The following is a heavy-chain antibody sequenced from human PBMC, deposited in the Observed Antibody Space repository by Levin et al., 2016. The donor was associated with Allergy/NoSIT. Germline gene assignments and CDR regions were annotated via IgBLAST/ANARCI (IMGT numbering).Heavy chain of an antibody. D-gene: IGHD6-19*01. CDR3: AKGPTYSSGWSIWSWFDP. V-gene: IGHV3-23*01. CDR2: ISGSGGST. Sequence: WIRQPPGKGLEWVSAISGSGGSTYYADSVKGRFTISRDNSKNTLYLQMNSLRAEDTAVYYCAKGPTYSSGWSIWSWFDPWGQGTLVTVSS. J-gene: IGHJ5*02.